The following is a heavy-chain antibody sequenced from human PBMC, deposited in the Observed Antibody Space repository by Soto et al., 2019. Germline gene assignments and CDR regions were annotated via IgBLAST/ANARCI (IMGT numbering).Heavy chain of an antibody. CDR3: VRDGKKNLRDWFDP. V-gene: IGHV4-4*07. D-gene: IGHD1-1*01. Sequence: LRRSVVEGSRVGFGGSRISQPPGKGLEWIGRIYATGTSDYNPPSKSRITISVDMSKKQFSLTLRSVTAADKALYYRVRDGKKNLRDWFDPWRQGILDTVSS. CDR1: EGSRVGFG. CDR2: IYATGTS. J-gene: IGHJ5*02.